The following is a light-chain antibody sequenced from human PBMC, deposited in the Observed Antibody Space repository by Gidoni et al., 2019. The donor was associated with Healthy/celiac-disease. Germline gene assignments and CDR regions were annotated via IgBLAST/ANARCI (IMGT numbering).Light chain of an antibody. CDR2: DAS. J-gene: IGKJ4*01. CDR3: QQRSNWLPLT. CDR1: QSVSSY. Sequence: EIVFTQSPATLSLSPGERATLSCRASQSVSSYLAWYQQKPGQAPRLLIYDASNRATGIPARFSGRGSGTDFTLTISSLEPEDFAGYYCQQRSNWLPLTFGGGTKVEIK. V-gene: IGKV3-11*01.